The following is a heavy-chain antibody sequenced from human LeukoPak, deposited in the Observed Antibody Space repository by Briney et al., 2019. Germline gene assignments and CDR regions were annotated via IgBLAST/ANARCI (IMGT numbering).Heavy chain of an antibody. CDR3: ARXXRYYYDSSGTGYFDY. Sequence: SVKVSCKASGGTFSSYAISWVRQAPGQGLEWMGRIIPILGIANYAQKFQGRVTITADKSTSTAYMELSSLRSEDTAVYYCARXXRYYYDSSGTGYFDYWGQGTLVTVSS. J-gene: IGHJ4*02. D-gene: IGHD3-22*01. V-gene: IGHV1-69*04. CDR1: GGTFSSYA. CDR2: IIPILGIA.